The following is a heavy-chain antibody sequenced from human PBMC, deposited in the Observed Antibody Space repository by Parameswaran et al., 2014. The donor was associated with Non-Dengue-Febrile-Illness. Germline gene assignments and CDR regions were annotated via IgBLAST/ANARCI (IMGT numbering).Heavy chain of an antibody. J-gene: IGHJ4*02. D-gene: IGHD3-22*01. CDR3: VIYYYDNSVYSDY. CDR2: IYYTGTT. Sequence: VRQAPGKGLEWIGYIYYTGTTYYNPSLKSRVTISIDTSKNQFSLKLGSVTAADTAVYYCVIYYYDNSVYSDYWGQGTLVTVSS. V-gene: IGHV4-30-4*01.